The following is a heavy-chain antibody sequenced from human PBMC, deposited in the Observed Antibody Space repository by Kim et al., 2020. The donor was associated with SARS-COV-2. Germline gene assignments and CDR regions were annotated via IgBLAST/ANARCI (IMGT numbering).Heavy chain of an antibody. D-gene: IGHD3-16*01. CDR2: ISYDGSNK. CDR3: AKDGRGRGEPRLPGGY. Sequence: GGSLRLSCAASGFTFSSYCMHWVRQAPGKGLEWVAVISYDGSNKYYADSVKGRFTISRDNSKNTLYLQMNSLRAEDTAVYYCAKDGRGRGEPRLPGGYWGQGTLVTVSS. J-gene: IGHJ4*02. CDR1: GFTFSSYC. V-gene: IGHV3-30*18.